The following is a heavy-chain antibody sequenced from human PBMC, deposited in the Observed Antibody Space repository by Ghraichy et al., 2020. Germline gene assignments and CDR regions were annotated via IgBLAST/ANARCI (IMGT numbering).Heavy chain of an antibody. CDR1: GFTFSTYA. CDR2: ISGSGGSP. J-gene: IGHJ3*02. D-gene: IGHD2-2*01. Sequence: GGSLRLSCAASGFTFSTYAMSWVRQAPGKGLEWVSSISGSGGSPYYADSVKGRFTISRDNSKNTLYLQMNSLRAEDTAVYYCAKDRYYCISINCYGHDASDIWGQGTMVTVSS. CDR3: AKDRYYCISINCYGHDASDI. V-gene: IGHV3-23*01.